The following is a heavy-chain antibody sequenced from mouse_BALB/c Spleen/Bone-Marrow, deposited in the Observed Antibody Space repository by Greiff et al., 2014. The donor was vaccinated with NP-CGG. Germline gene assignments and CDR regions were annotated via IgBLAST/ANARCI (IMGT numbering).Heavy chain of an antibody. CDR1: GFNIKDTY. D-gene: IGHD2-1*01. V-gene: IGHV14-3*02. CDR3: AIYYGNYYAMDY. J-gene: IGHJ4*01. Sequence: VQLQQSGAELVKPGASVKLSCSASGFNIKDTYMHWVKQRPEQGLEWIGRIDPANGNTKYDPRFQGKATITADTSSNTAYLQLSSLTSEDTAVYYCAIYYGNYYAMDYWGQGTSVTVSS. CDR2: IDPANGNT.